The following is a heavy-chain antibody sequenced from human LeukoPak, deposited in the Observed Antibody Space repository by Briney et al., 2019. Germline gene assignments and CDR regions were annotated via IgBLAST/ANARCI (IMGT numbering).Heavy chain of an antibody. V-gene: IGHV3-48*03. J-gene: IGHJ3*02. D-gene: IGHD6-6*01. Sequence: GGSLRLSCAASGFTFSSYEMNWVRQAPGKGLEWVSYISSSGSTIYYADSVKGRFTISRDNAKNSLYLQMNSLRAEDTAVYYCASSIAEYAFDIWGQGTMVTVSS. CDR3: ASSIAEYAFDI. CDR1: GFTFSSYE. CDR2: ISSSGSTI.